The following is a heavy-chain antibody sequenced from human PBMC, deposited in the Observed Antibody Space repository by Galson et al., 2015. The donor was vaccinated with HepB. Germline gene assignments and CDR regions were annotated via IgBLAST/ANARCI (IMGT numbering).Heavy chain of an antibody. V-gene: IGHV3-23*01. CDR3: AKTSQEILWDPYYFDY. J-gene: IGHJ4*02. CDR1: GFSFSSYA. D-gene: IGHD3-16*01. CDR2: ISGGGGST. Sequence: SLRLSCAASGFSFSSYAMSWVRQAPGKGLEWVSSISGGGGSTFYADSVKGRFTISRDNSKNTLYLQMNSLRAEDTAVYYCAKTSQEILWDPYYFDYWGQGILVTVSS.